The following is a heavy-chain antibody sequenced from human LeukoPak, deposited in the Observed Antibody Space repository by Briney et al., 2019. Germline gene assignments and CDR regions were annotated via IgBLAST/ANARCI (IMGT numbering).Heavy chain of an antibody. CDR1: GFTFSSYA. J-gene: IGHJ6*02. D-gene: IGHD4-17*01. Sequence: GGSLRLSCAASGFTFSSYAMSWVRQAPGKGLEWVSAISGSDGSTYYADSVKGRFTISRDNSKNTLYLQMNSLRAEDTAVYYCARVRYGELDVWGQGTTVTVSS. CDR2: ISGSDGST. V-gene: IGHV3-23*01. CDR3: ARVRYGELDV.